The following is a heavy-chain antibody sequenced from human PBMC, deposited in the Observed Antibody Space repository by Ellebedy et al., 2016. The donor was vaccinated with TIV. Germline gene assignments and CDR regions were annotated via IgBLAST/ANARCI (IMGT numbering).Heavy chain of an antibody. J-gene: IGHJ6*02. D-gene: IGHD6-19*01. Sequence: AASVKVSCKVSGYTLTELSMHWVRQAPGKGLEWMGGFDPEDGETIYAQKYQGRVTMTEETSTDTAYMELSSLRSEDTAVYYCARDRSEQWLVLVSYYYYGMDVWGQGTTVTVSS. CDR3: ARDRSEQWLVLVSYYYYGMDV. V-gene: IGHV1-24*01. CDR1: GYTLTELS. CDR2: FDPEDGET.